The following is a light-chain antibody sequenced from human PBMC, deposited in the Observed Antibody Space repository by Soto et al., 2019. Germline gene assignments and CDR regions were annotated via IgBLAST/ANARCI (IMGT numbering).Light chain of an antibody. V-gene: IGKV1-27*01. J-gene: IGKJ2*01. CDR3: QRYNTGPPDT. CDR1: QGISNY. CDR2: AGS. Sequence: DIQMTQSPSSLSASVGDRVTITCRASQGISNYLAWYQQKPGKAPKLLIYAGSTLLSGVPSRFSGSGSGTDFTLTISSLQPEDVATYYCQRYNTGPPDTFGQGTKLEIK.